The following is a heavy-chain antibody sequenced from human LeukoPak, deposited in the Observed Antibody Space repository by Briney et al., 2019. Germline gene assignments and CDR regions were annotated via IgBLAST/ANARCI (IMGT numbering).Heavy chain of an antibody. Sequence: LPGGSLRLSCAASGFTFSSYAMHWVRQAPGKGLEWVAVISYDGSNKYYADSVKGRFTISRDNSKNTLYLQMNSLRAEDTAVYYCARAAGGDFVLWGQGTLVTVSS. D-gene: IGHD3-3*01. CDR2: ISYDGSNK. J-gene: IGHJ4*02. CDR1: GFTFSSYA. V-gene: IGHV3-30*04. CDR3: ARAAGGDFVL.